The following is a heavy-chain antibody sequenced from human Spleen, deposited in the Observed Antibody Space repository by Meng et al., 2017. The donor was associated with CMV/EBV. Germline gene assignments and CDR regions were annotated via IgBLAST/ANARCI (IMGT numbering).Heavy chain of an antibody. V-gene: IGHV1-18*01. J-gene: IGHJ5*02. Sequence: ASVKVSCKTSTYTFTSYGISWVRQAPGQGLEWMGWISAYNGNTNYAQKLQGRVTMTTDTSTSTAYMELRSLRSDDTAVYYCARAGVRGVIPNWFDPWGQGTLVTVSS. CDR1: TYTFTSYG. CDR3: ARAGVRGVIPNWFDP. D-gene: IGHD3-10*01. CDR2: ISAYNGNT.